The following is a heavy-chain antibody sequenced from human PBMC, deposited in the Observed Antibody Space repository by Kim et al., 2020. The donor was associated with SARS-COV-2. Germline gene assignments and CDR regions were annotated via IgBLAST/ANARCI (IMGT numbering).Heavy chain of an antibody. D-gene: IGHD2-15*01. CDR2: ISKSGNTI. V-gene: IGHV3-48*03. CDR3: ASDRGDGGGSGHNHFDY. Sequence: GGSLRLSCAASGFTFSNYEMNWVRQAPGKGLEWISSISKSGNTIYYADSVKGRFTVSRDNSKNSLYLQMSSLSAEDTSVYYCASDRGDGGGSGHNHFDYWGEGALLTVSS. J-gene: IGHJ4*02. CDR1: GFTFSNYE.